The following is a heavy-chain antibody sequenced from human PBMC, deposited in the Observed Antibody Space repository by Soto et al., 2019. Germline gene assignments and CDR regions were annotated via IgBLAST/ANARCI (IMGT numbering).Heavy chain of an antibody. J-gene: IGHJ3*02. CDR2: INPNSGGT. D-gene: IGHD4-17*01. Sequence: QATGQGLEWMGWINPNSGGTNYAQEFRGRVTLTRDTSISTAYMELSRLRSDDTALYYWARDYADAFGIWGQGTMGTVSS. CDR3: ARDYADAFGI. V-gene: IGHV1-2*02.